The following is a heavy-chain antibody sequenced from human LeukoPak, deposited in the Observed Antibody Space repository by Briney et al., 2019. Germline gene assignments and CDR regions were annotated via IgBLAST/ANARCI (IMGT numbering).Heavy chain of an antibody. Sequence: GASVKVSCKASGCDFSSFDVNWVRQAPGQGPEWMGWVNPNSGNSGYAQKLQGRVTMTRNTSINTAYMELINLQSDDTAVYYCARGTPYCSSASCYNYWGQGSLVTVSS. D-gene: IGHD2-2*02. V-gene: IGHV1-8*01. J-gene: IGHJ4*02. CDR3: ARGTPYCSSASCYNY. CDR1: GCDFSSFD. CDR2: VNPNSGNS.